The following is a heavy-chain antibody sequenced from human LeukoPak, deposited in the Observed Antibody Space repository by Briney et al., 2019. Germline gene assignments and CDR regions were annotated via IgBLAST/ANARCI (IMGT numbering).Heavy chain of an antibody. CDR1: GYTFTSYD. CDR2: MNPNSGNT. Sequence: VASVKVSCKASGYTFTSYDINWVRQATGQGLEWMGWMNPNSGNTGYAQKFQGRVTMTRNTSISTAYMELSSLRSEDTAVYYCARDRDYYGSGSYYKGLWFDPWGQGALVTVSS. V-gene: IGHV1-8*01. D-gene: IGHD3-10*01. CDR3: ARDRDYYGSGSYYKGLWFDP. J-gene: IGHJ5*02.